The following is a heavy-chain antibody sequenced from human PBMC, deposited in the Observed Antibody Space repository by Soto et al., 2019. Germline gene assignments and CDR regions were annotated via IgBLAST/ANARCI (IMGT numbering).Heavy chain of an antibody. J-gene: IGHJ6*02. V-gene: IGHV3-30*18. CDR3: AKGARLQMDYYYYGMDV. D-gene: IGHD4-4*01. Sequence: QVQLVESGGGVVQPGRSLRLSCAASGFTFSSYGMHWVRQAPGKGLEWVAVISYDGSNKYYADSVKGRFTISRDNSKNTLYLQMNSLRAEDTAVYYCAKGARLQMDYYYYGMDVWGQGTTVTVSS. CDR1: GFTFSSYG. CDR2: ISYDGSNK.